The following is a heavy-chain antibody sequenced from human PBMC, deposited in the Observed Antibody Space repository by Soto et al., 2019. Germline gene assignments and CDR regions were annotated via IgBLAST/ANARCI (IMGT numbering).Heavy chain of an antibody. D-gene: IGHD4-4*01. CDR2: IKSKTDGGTT. J-gene: IGHJ3*02. V-gene: IGHV3-15*01. CDR1: GFTFSNAW. CDR3: TTDLLRYSNYDAFDI. Sequence: GGSLRLSCAASGFTFSNAWMSWVRQAPGKGLEWVGRIKSKTDGGTTDYAAPVKGRFTISRDDSKNTLYLQMNSLKTEDTAVYYCTTDLLRYSNYDAFDIWGQGTMVTVSS.